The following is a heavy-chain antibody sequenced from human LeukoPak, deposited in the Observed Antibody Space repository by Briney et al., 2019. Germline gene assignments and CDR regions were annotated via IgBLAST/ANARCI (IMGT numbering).Heavy chain of an antibody. D-gene: IGHD3-3*01. CDR1: GYTFTGYY. CDR3: ATEYDFWSGYAGRDFDY. J-gene: IGHJ4*02. Sequence: ASVKVSCKASGYTFTGYYMHWVRQAPGQGLEWMGWINPNSGGTNYAQKFQGRVTMTRDTSISTAYMELSRLRSDDTAVYYFATEYDFWSGYAGRDFDYWGQGTLVTVSS. V-gene: IGHV1-2*02. CDR2: INPNSGGT.